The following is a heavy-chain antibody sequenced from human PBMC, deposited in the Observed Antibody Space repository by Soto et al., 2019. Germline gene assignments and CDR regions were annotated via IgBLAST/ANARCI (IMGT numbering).Heavy chain of an antibody. Sequence: PGGSLRLSCAASGFTFSSYWMSWVRQAPGKGLEWVANIKQDGSEKYYVDSVKGRFTISRDNAKNSLYLQMNSLRAEDTAVYYCARDTPYCSGGSCYSWNYYYYYMDVWGKGTTVTVSS. CDR2: IKQDGSEK. CDR3: ARDTPYCSGGSCYSWNYYYYYMDV. CDR1: GFTFSSYW. V-gene: IGHV3-7*01. J-gene: IGHJ6*03. D-gene: IGHD2-15*01.